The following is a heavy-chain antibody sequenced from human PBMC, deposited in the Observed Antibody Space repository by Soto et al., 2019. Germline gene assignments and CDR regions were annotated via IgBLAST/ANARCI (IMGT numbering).Heavy chain of an antibody. CDR1: GFTFSSYW. CDR3: ARGAEGTYYDFWSGYPYYYYMDV. V-gene: IGHV3-74*01. D-gene: IGHD3-3*01. J-gene: IGHJ6*03. Sequence: GGSLRLSCAASGFTFSSYWMHWVRQAPGKGLAWVSRVNSDGSSTSYADSVKGRFTISRDNAKNTLYLQMNSLRAEDTAVYYCARGAEGTYYDFWSGYPYYYYMDVWGKGTTVTVSS. CDR2: VNSDGSST.